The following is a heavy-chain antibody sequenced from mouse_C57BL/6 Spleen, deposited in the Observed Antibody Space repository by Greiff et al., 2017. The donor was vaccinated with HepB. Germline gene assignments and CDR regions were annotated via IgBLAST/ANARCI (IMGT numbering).Heavy chain of an antibody. CDR3: ARGNYYGSSYYAMDY. D-gene: IGHD1-1*01. Sequence: EVNVVESGGGLVKPGGSLKLSCAASGFTFSSYAMSWVRQTPEKRLEWVATISDGGSYTYYPDNVKGRFIISRDNAKNNLYLQMSHLKSEDTAMYYCARGNYYGSSYYAMDYWGQGTSVTVSS. CDR2: ISDGGSYT. CDR1: GFTFSSYA. J-gene: IGHJ4*01. V-gene: IGHV5-4*03.